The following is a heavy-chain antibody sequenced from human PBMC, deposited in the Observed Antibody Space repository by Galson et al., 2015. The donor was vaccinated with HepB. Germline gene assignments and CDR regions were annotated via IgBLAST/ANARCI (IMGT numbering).Heavy chain of an antibody. D-gene: IGHD7-27*01. CDR1: GFTFSSYG. J-gene: IGHJ6*02. V-gene: IGHV3-33*01. CDR3: ARNGRMTMGIGGMDV. CDR2: IWYDGSNK. Sequence: SLRLSCAASGFTFSSYGMHWVRQAPGKGLEWVAVIWYDGSNKYYADSVKGRFTISRDNSKNTLYLQMNSLRAEDTAVYYCARNGRMTMGIGGMDVWGQGTTVTVSS.